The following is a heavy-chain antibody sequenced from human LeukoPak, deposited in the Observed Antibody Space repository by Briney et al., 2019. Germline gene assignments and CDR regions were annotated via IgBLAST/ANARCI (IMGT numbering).Heavy chain of an antibody. CDR1: GGSISSSNW. CDR3: ARVPRLSSGWLYFDY. D-gene: IGHD6-19*01. V-gene: IGHV4-4*02. Sequence: PSETLSLTCAVSGGSISSSNWWSWVRQPPGKGLEWIGEIYHSGSTNYNPSLKSRVTISVDKSKNQFSLKLSSVTAADTAVYYCARVPRLSSGWLYFDYWGQGTLVTVSS. CDR2: IYHSGST. J-gene: IGHJ4*02.